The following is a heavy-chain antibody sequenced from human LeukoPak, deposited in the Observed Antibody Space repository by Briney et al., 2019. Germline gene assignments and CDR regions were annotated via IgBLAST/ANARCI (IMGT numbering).Heavy chain of an antibody. D-gene: IGHD1-26*01. CDR3: ARHPGGELRFVDY. J-gene: IGHJ4*02. Sequence: ASETLSLTCTASGGSISSSSYYWGWIRQPPGKGLEWIGSIYYSGSTYYNPSLKSRVTISVDTSKNQFSLKLSSVTAADTAVYYCARHPGGELRFVDYWGQGTLVTVSS. V-gene: IGHV4-39*01. CDR2: IYYSGST. CDR1: GGSISSSSYY.